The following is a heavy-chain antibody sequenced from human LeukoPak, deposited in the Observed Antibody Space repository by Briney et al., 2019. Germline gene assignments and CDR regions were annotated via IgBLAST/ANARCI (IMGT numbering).Heavy chain of an antibody. CDR2: IWYDGSNK. Sequence: QPGGSLRLSCAASGFTFSSYGMHWVRQAPGKGLEWVAVIWYDGSNKYYADSVKGRFTISRDNSKNTLYLQMNSLRAEDTAVYYCAGDPSGGYSYEIPDYYYGMDVWGKGTTVTVSS. CDR1: GFTFSSYG. D-gene: IGHD5-18*01. CDR3: AGDPSGGYSYEIPDYYYGMDV. J-gene: IGHJ6*04. V-gene: IGHV3-33*01.